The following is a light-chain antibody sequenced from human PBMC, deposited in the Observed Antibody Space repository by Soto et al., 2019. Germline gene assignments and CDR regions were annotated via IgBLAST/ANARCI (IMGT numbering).Light chain of an antibody. CDR2: AAS. J-gene: IGKJ1*01. CDR3: LQDYGDSWT. V-gene: IGKV1-6*01. Sequence: MTQSPSSLSASLGEKIIITCRASRDVGSDVSWYQQKPGQAPKLLIYAASNLYTGVPSRFRGSRSGTEFTLTIGSLQPEDFASYYCLQDYGDSWTFGQGTKVDIK. CDR1: RDVGSD.